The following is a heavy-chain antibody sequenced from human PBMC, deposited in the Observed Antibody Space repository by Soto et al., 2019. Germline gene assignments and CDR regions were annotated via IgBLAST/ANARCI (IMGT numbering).Heavy chain of an antibody. V-gene: IGHV4-59*01. J-gene: IGHJ5*02. CDR3: GRRLSWSTSADL. D-gene: IGHD6-13*01. Sequence: QVKLQEARPGLVKPSETLSLTCTVSGASIPTKSWNWVRQSPAKGLEWTGYLYYSGTTNYNPSLRIRVSISIDTSINHLSLNLTSVTAADTAIYDSGRRLSWSTSADLRGQGTRVSLSS. CDR1: GASIPTKS. CDR2: LYYSGTT.